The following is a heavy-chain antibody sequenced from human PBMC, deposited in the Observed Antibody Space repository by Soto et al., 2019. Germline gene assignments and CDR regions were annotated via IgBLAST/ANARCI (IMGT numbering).Heavy chain of an antibody. CDR3: AKDIFESAWMVRGVIMNYRFDY. Sequence: EVQLLESGGELVQPGGSLRLSCAASGFNLSNYAMSWVRQAPGKGPEWVSTIRGRGGSTYYADSVKGRFTISRDNSKNMLYLQMNSLRAEDTAVYYCAKDIFESAWMVRGVIMNYRFDYWGQGTMVTVSS. CDR2: IRGRGGST. CDR1: GFNLSNYA. J-gene: IGHJ4*02. D-gene: IGHD3-10*01. V-gene: IGHV3-23*01.